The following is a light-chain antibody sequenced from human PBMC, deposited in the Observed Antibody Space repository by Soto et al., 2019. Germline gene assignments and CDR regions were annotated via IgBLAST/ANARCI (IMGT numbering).Light chain of an antibody. CDR1: QSISTY. V-gene: IGKV1-39*01. J-gene: IGKJ5*01. Sequence: DIQMTQSPSSLSASVGDRVTITCRTRQSISTYLNWYQHKPGRAPNLLIYAASSLQSGVPSRFSGSGSGTDFTLTISSLQPEDFATYYCQQSYNTPITFGQGTRLEIK. CDR2: AAS. CDR3: QQSYNTPIT.